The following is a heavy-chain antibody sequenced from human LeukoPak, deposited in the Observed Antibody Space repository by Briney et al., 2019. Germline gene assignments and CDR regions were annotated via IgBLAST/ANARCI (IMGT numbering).Heavy chain of an antibody. CDR2: ISGSGGST. Sequence: GXSLRLSCAASGFTFSSYTMSWVRQAPGKGLEWVSAISGSGGSTYYADSVKGRFTISRDNSKNTLYLQMNSLRAEDTAVYYCANSITTVTNCIDYWGQGTLVTVSS. D-gene: IGHD4-11*01. J-gene: IGHJ4*02. V-gene: IGHV3-23*01. CDR3: ANSITTVTNCIDY. CDR1: GFTFSSYT.